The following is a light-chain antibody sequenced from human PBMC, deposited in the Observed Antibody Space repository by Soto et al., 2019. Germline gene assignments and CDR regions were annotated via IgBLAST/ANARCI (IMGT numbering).Light chain of an antibody. J-gene: IGKJ2*01. CDR2: GAS. Sequence: DIQMTQSPSSLSASVGDRVTITCRASQSIRSYLNWYHQKPGKTPQLLIYGASNVQSGAPSRFTGSGSGTHFTLTLSSLQPEDFAAYYCQQSYTTPYTFGQGTKLEIK. CDR1: QSIRSY. V-gene: IGKV1-39*01. CDR3: QQSYTTPYT.